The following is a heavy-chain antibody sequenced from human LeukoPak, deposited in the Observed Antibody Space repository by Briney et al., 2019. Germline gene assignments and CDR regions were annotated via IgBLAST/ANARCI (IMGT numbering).Heavy chain of an antibody. CDR1: GGSFSGYY. CDR3: ARGSRWLPNYTDY. V-gene: IGHV4-34*01. Sequence: SETLSLTCAVYGGSFSGYYWSWIRQPPGKGLEWIGEINHSGSTNYNPSLKSRVTISVDTSKNQFSLKLSSVTAADTAVYYCARGSRWLPNYTDYWGQGTLVTVSS. CDR2: INHSGST. D-gene: IGHD5-24*01. J-gene: IGHJ4*02.